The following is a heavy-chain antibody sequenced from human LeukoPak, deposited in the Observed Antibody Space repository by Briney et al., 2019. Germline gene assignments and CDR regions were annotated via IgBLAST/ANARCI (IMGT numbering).Heavy chain of an antibody. CDR2: ISGSGGST. Sequence: PGGSLRLSCAASGFTFSSYAMSWVRQAPGKGLEWVSAISGSGGSTYYADSVKGRFTISRDNSKNTLYLQMNSLRAEDTAVYYCAKEYYGSGSYYIDYYYGMDVWGQGTTVTVS. J-gene: IGHJ6*02. CDR1: GFTFSSYA. V-gene: IGHV3-23*01. CDR3: AKEYYGSGSYYIDYYYGMDV. D-gene: IGHD3-10*01.